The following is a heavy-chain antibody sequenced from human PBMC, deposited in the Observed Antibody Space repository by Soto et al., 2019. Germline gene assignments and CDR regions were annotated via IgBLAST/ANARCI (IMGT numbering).Heavy chain of an antibody. CDR1: GGSISSYY. Sequence: SETLSLTCTVSGGSISSYYWSWIRQPPGKGLEWIGYIYYSGSTNYNPSLKSRVTISVDTSKNQFSLKLSSVTAADTAVYYCARGAGIAVAGLFDYWGQGTLVTVSS. CDR2: IYYSGST. CDR3: ARGAGIAVAGLFDY. D-gene: IGHD6-19*01. J-gene: IGHJ4*02. V-gene: IGHV4-59*01.